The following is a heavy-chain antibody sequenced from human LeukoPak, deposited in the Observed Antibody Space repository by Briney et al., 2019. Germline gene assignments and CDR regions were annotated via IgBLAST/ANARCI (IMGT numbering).Heavy chain of an antibody. Sequence: GGSLRLSCAASGFTFSSYSMNWVRQAPGKGLEWVSSISSSSSYIYYADSVKGRFTISRDNAKNSLYLQMNSLRAEDTAVYYCARDSGFLAAAKYFQHWGQGTLVTVSS. D-gene: IGHD6-13*01. J-gene: IGHJ1*01. CDR1: GFTFSSYS. V-gene: IGHV3-21*01. CDR2: ISSSSSYI. CDR3: ARDSGFLAAAKYFQH.